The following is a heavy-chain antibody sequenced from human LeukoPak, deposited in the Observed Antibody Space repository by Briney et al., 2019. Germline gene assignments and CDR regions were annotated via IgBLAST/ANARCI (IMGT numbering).Heavy chain of an antibody. V-gene: IGHV3-23*01. CDR1: GFTFSTYA. CDR2: ISGSGGST. CDR3: AKGGSSWSEFDY. Sequence: GGSLRLSCAASGFTFSTYAMSWVRQAPGKGLEWVSGISGSGGSTQYADSVKGRFTISRDNSKNTLHLQMNSLRDDDTAVYYCAKGGSSWSEFDYWGQGTLVTVSS. J-gene: IGHJ4*02. D-gene: IGHD6-13*01.